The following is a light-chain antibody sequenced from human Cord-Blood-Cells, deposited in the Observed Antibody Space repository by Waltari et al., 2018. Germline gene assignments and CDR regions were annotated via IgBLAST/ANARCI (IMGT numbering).Light chain of an antibody. J-gene: IGLJ2*01. CDR1: NSDVGGYNL. CDR2: EVS. CDR3: SSYAGSNNLV. Sequence: QSALTQPPSASGSPGKSVTIPCTGTNSDVGGYNLASWYQQHPGKAPKLMIYEVSKRPSGVPDRFSGSKSGNTASLTVSGLQAEDEAEYYCSSYAGSNNLVVGGGTKLAVL. V-gene: IGLV2-8*01.